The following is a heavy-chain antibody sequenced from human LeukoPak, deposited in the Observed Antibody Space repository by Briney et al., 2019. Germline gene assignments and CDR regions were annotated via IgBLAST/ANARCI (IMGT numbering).Heavy chain of an antibody. CDR1: GYTFTSYD. V-gene: IGHV1-8*03. J-gene: IGHJ3*02. CDR3: ARDRRGAVGAQMGLDAFDI. CDR2: MSPNSGNT. Sequence: GASVKVSCKASGYTFTSYDINWVRQATGQGLEWMGWMSPNSGNTGYAQKFLGRVTITRDTSISTAYMELSSLRSEDTAVYYCARDRRGAVGAQMGLDAFDIWGQGTMVTVSS. D-gene: IGHD1-26*01.